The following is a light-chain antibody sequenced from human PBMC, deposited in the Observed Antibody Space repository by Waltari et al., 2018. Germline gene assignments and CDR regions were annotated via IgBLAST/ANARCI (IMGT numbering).Light chain of an antibody. CDR3: AAWDYSLDGHVL. Sequence: QSVLTQPPSASGTPGQRVTISCSGSNSNVGSNSVNWYQQVPDRFSGSKSGTSASLAISGLQSEDEADYYCAAWDYSLDGHVLFGGGTKLTVL. J-gene: IGLJ2*01. CDR1: NSNVGSNS. V-gene: IGLV1-44*01.